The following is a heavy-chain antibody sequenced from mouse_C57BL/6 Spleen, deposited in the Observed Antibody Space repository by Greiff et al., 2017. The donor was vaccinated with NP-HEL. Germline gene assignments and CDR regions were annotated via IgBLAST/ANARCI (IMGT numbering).Heavy chain of an antibody. V-gene: IGHV7-3*01. J-gene: IGHJ1*03. CDR2: IRNKANGYTT. CDR3: ARESSLWYFDV. CDR1: GFTFTDYY. D-gene: IGHD1-1*01. Sequence: EVMLVESGGGLVQPGGSLSLSCAASGFTFTDYYMSWVRQPPGKALEWLGFIRNKANGYTTEYSASVKGRFTISRDNSQSILYLQMNALRAEDSATYYCARESSLWYFDVWGTGTTVTVSS.